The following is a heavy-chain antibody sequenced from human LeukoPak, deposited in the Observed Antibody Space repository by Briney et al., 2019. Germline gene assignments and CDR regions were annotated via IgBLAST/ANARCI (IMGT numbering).Heavy chain of an antibody. J-gene: IGHJ4*02. CDR3: ARDLVYGSGSCGH. V-gene: IGHV3-74*01. D-gene: IGHD3-10*01. CDR2: INGEGGT. CDR1: GFTFSNYW. Sequence: GGSLRLSCAASGFTFSNYWMQWVRQAPGKGLVWVSRINGEGGTSYADSVKGRFTISRDNARNTVHLQMNSLRAEDTAVYYCARDLVYGSGSCGHWGQGTLVTVSS.